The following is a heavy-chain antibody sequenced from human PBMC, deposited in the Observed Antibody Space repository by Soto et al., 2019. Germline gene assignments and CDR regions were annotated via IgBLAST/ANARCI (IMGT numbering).Heavy chain of an antibody. CDR1: GFDFGSFG. CDR3: SADKPKTATGWTV. V-gene: IGHV1-58*02. Sequence: SVKVSCKASGFDFGSFGIQFLRQTRGRGLEWIGWIVVASGRTNYARQFQGRVAFSRDMSSTTAYMDLYDLKSDDTAVYFCSADKPKTATGWTVWGQGTTVTVSS. J-gene: IGHJ6*02. CDR2: IVVASGRT. D-gene: IGHD2-15*01.